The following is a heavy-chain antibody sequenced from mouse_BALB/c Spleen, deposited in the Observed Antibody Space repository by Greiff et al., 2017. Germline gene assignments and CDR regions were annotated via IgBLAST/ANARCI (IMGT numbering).Heavy chain of an antibody. CDR1: GFSLSTYGIG. J-gene: IGHJ3*01. CDR2: IWWNDNK. Sequence: QVTLIESGPGILQPSQTLSLTCSFSGFSLSTYGIGLGRIRQPSGKGLEWLAHIWWNDNKYYNTDLKSRLTISKDTTNNQVFLKIASVDTADTDTYYCARIERDDGSSYVSIAYGGQGTLVTVSA. D-gene: IGHD1-1*01. CDR3: ARIERDDGSSYVSIAY. V-gene: IGHV8-11*01.